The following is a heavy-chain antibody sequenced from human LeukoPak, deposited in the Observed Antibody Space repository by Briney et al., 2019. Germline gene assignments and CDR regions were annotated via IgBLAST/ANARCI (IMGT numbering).Heavy chain of an antibody. D-gene: IGHD3-22*01. CDR2: IYTSGST. V-gene: IGHV4-61*02. J-gene: IGHJ4*02. CDR3: AGDYYDSRGYYY. CDR1: GGSISSGSYY. Sequence: PSETLSLTCTVSGGSISSGSYYWSWIRQPAGKGLEWIGRIYTSGSTNYNPSLKSRVTILVDTSKNQFSLKLSSVTAADTAVYYCAGDYYDSRGYYYWGQGTLVTVSS.